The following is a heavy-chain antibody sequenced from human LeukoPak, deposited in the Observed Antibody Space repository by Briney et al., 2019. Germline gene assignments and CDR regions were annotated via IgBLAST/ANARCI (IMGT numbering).Heavy chain of an antibody. V-gene: IGHV3-21*05. CDR3: AREYNSRATFDY. J-gene: IGHJ4*02. Sequence: PGGSLRLSCAASASGVAFTSHSMNWVRQAPGKGLEWISYIHSSGDYRFYADSVKGRFTVSRDNARNALYLQMNSLRADATAIYYCAREYNSRATFDYWGQGTLVTVSS. CDR2: IHSSGDYR. CDR1: ASGVAFTSHS. D-gene: IGHD1-20*01.